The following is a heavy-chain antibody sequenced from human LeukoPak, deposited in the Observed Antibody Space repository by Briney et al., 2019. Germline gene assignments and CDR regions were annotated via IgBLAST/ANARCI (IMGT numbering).Heavy chain of an antibody. CDR1: GFTFSDYY. V-gene: IGHV3-11*01. D-gene: IGHD5-24*01. Sequence: GSLRLSCAASGFTFSDYYMSWIRQAPGKGLEWVSYVSSDGNTIYYANSVKGRFTVSRDNAKNSLYLQMNSLRAEDTAVYFCARDNSVRDEAWWFNPWGQGTLVTVSS. CDR3: ARDNSVRDEAWWFNP. CDR2: VSSDGNTI. J-gene: IGHJ5*02.